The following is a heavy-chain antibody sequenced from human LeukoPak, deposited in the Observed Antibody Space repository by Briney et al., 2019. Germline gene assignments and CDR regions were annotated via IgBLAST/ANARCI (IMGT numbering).Heavy chain of an antibody. CDR3: ARTKMSTALTFDH. CDR2: TYPGDGES. V-gene: IGHV5-51*01. D-gene: IGHD5-24*01. CDR1: GYTFASYW. Sequence: GESLEISCKVSGYTFASYWIGWVRQMPGKGLEWMGITYPGDGESRYNPSFEGRVTISADTSMTSAYLEWNRLEDSDTAVYYCARTKMSTALTFDHWGQGTLVTVSS. J-gene: IGHJ4*02.